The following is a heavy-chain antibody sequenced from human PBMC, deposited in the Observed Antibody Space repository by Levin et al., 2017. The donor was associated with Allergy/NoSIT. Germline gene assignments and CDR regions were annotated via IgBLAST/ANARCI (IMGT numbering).Heavy chain of an antibody. Sequence: PGGSLRLSCAASGFRISDLYMSWIRQAPGKGLEWVSYTSSSGTTMSYADSVRGRFTISRDNARNSLYLQMNSLRAEDTAMYYCARDRGAVAPGYFDYWGQGILVTVSS. CDR1: GFRISDLY. D-gene: IGHD6-19*01. V-gene: IGHV3-11*01. CDR3: ARDRGAVAPGYFDY. CDR2: TSSSGTTM. J-gene: IGHJ4*02.